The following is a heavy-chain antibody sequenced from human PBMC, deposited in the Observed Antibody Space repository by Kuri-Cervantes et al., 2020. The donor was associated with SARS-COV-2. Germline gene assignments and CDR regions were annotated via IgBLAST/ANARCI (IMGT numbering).Heavy chain of an antibody. CDR2: IIPIFGTA. J-gene: IGHJ4*02. D-gene: IGHD2-2*02. Sequence: SVNVSCKASGGTFSSYAISWVRQAPGQGLEWMGGIIPIFGTANYAQKFQGRVTITTDESTSTAYMELSSLKSEDTAVCYCAREAEYCSSTSCYKRQYYFDYWGQGTLVTVSS. V-gene: IGHV1-69*05. CDR3: AREAEYCSSTSCYKRQYYFDY. CDR1: GGTFSSYA.